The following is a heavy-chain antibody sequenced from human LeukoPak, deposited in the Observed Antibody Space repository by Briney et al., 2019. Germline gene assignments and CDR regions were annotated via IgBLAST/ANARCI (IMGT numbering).Heavy chain of an antibody. Sequence: SETLSLTCTVSGGSISSGSDYWGWIRQPPGKGLEWIGNIYYSGNTYYNPSLKSRVTISIDTSKRQFSLKLSSVTAADTAMYYCVSDSRPTPALSSCWGQGTLVTVSS. CDR3: VSDSRPTPALSSC. J-gene: IGHJ4*02. V-gene: IGHV4-39*07. CDR2: IYYSGNT. CDR1: GGSISSGSDY.